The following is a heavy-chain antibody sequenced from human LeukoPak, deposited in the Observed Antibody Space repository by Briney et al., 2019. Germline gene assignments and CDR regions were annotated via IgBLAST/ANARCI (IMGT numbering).Heavy chain of an antibody. Sequence: PSETLSLTCTVSSASITSSPYFWGWIRQSPGKGLEWIGSISYSGTTYYNPSLKSRVTISVDTSKNQFSLKLNSVTAADTAVYYCARLDISTTWYAFDYWGQGTLVTVSS. D-gene: IGHD5-12*01. V-gene: IGHV4-39*01. CDR3: ARLDISTTWYAFDY. CDR1: SASITSSPYF. CDR2: ISYSGTT. J-gene: IGHJ4*02.